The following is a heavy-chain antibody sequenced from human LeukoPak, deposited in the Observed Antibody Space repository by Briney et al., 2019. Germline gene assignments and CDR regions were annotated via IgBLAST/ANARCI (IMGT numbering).Heavy chain of an antibody. CDR1: GFTFDDYG. V-gene: IGHV3-20*04. CDR3: ARDDSSSWWGYFDY. Sequence: GGSLRLSCAASGFTFDDYGMSWVRQAPGKGREWVSGINWNGGSTGYADSVKGRFTISRDNAKNSLYLQMNSLRAEDTALYYCARDDSSSWWGYFDYWGQGTLVTVSS. CDR2: INWNGGST. J-gene: IGHJ4*02. D-gene: IGHD6-13*01.